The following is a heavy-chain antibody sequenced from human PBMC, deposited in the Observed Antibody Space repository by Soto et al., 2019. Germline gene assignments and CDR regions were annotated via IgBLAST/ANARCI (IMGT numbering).Heavy chain of an antibody. CDR1: GFTFSNYW. Sequence: EVQLVESGGGLVQPGGSLRLSCEASGFTFSNYWMHWIHRAPGKGLVWVSCINGDGSTTTYADSVEGRFTVSRDNAKNTLYLQMNSLTAEDTAVYYCARDKSGPADYWGQGSLVTVSS. D-gene: IGHD5-12*01. V-gene: IGHV3-74*03. J-gene: IGHJ4*02. CDR2: INGDGSTT. CDR3: ARDKSGPADY.